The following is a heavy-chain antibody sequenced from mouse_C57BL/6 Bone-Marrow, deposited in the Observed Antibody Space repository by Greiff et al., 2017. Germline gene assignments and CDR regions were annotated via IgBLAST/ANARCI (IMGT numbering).Heavy chain of an antibody. J-gene: IGHJ3*01. Sequence: QVQLKQPGAELVKPGASVKLSCKASGYTFTSYWMHWVKQRPGQGLEWIGMIHPNSGSTNYNEKFKSKATLTVDKSSSTAYMQLSSLTSEDSAVYYCARGDDYGSSYVAYWGQGTLVTVSA. CDR3: ARGDDYGSSYVAY. V-gene: IGHV1-64*01. CDR1: GYTFTSYW. CDR2: IHPNSGST. D-gene: IGHD1-1*01.